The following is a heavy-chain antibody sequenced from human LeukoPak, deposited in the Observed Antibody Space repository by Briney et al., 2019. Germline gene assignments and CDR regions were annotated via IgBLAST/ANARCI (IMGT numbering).Heavy chain of an antibody. CDR2: IRYDGSNK. D-gene: IGHD3-10*01. Sequence: PGGCLRLSCAASGFTFSSYGMHSVRQAPGNGLEWVAFIRYDGSNKYYADSVKGRFTISRANSKTTLYLQMNSLRAEDTAVYYCAKDTQAHLRAGTGYWGQGTLVTVSS. CDR1: GFTFSSYG. CDR3: AKDTQAHLRAGTGY. J-gene: IGHJ4*02. V-gene: IGHV3-30*02.